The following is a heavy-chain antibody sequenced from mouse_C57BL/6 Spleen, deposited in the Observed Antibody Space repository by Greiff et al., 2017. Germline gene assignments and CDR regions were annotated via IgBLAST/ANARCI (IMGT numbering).Heavy chain of an antibody. J-gene: IGHJ3*01. CDR2: INPNNGGT. Sequence: EVQLQQSGPELVKPGASVKIPCKASGYTFTDYNMDWVKQSHGKSLEWIGDINPNNGGTIYNQKFKGKATLTVDKSSSTAYMELRSLTSEDTAVYYCASGGYEDWFAYWGQGTLVTVSA. V-gene: IGHV1-18*01. D-gene: IGHD2-2*01. CDR1: GYTFTDYN. CDR3: ASGGYEDWFAY.